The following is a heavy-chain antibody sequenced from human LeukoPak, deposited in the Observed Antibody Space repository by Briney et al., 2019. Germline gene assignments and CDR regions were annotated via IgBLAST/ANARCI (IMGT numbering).Heavy chain of an antibody. CDR2: ISSDGRTI. J-gene: IGHJ4*02. D-gene: IGHD3-10*01. CDR3: ARYGSGTSYITNYFDY. CDR1: GFTFSSYS. Sequence: PGGSLRLSWAASGFTFSSYSMNWVRQAPGKGLEWVLYISSDGRTIYYADSVKGRFTISRNNAKNSLYLQMKSLRDEDTAVYYCARYGSGTSYITNYFDYWGQGTLVTVSS. V-gene: IGHV3-48*02.